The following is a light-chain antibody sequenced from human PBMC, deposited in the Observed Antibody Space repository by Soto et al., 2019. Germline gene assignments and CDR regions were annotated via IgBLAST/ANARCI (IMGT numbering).Light chain of an antibody. CDR1: QSISNN. CDR2: DAS. CDR3: QQCNNWPPA. J-gene: IGKJ2*01. Sequence: EIVMTQSPATLSVSPGETATLSCRASQSISNNLAWYQQKPGQAPRLLIYDASTRATGIPARFSGSGSGTEFTLTISSLQSEDFAVYSCQQCNNWPPAFGQGTKLEI. V-gene: IGKV3-15*01.